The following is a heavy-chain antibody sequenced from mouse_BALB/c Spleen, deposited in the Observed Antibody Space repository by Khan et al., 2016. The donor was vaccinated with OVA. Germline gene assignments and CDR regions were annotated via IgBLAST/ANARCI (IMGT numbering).Heavy chain of an antibody. J-gene: IGHJ2*01. CDR1: GYIFTADI. Sequence: EVQLQESGPELLKPGASVRMSCKASGYIFTADIMHWVKQKPGQGLKWIGYINPHNGITKYNEDFKGKATLTSDKSSSTAYMELSSLTSEDSAVYYCSRGSWQSYYFDYWGQGTTLTVSA. D-gene: IGHD6-1*01. V-gene: IGHV1S136*01. CDR2: INPHNGIT. CDR3: SRGSWQSYYFDY.